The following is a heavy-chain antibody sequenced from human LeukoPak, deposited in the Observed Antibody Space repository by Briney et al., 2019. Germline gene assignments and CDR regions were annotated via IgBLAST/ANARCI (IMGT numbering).Heavy chain of an antibody. CDR2: ISYDGSNK. Sequence: GGSLRLSCAASGFTFSSYAMHWVRQAPGKGLEWVAVISYDGSNKYYADSVKGRFTISRDNSKNTLYLQMNSLRAEDTAVYYCARATDYYYYYMDVWGKGTTVTVSS. J-gene: IGHJ6*03. V-gene: IGHV3-30*04. CDR1: GFTFSSYA. D-gene: IGHD1-26*01. CDR3: ARATDYYYYYMDV.